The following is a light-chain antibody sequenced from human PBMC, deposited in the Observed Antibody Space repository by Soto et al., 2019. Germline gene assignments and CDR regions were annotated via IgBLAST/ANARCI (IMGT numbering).Light chain of an antibody. CDR2: DVS. CDR3: SSYTTSNTRQIV. CDR1: SSDVGGYNY. J-gene: IGLJ1*01. V-gene: IGLV2-14*03. Sequence: QSVLTHPASMSGTPGQSITISCTGTSSDVGGYNYVSWYQHHPGKAPKLLIYDVSSRPSGVSNRFSGSKSDNTASLTISGLQPEDEADYYCSSYTTSNTRQIVFGTGTKVTVL.